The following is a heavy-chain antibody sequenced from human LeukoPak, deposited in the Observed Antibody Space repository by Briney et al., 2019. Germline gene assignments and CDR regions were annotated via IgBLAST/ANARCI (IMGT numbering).Heavy chain of an antibody. CDR2: ITRSSSYI. CDR3: ARDPYSGSYGPYYYYYMDV. J-gene: IGHJ6*03. V-gene: IGHV3-21*06. Sequence: GGSLRLSCAASGFSFSSYNMNWVRKAPGKGPEWVSSITRSSSYIYYADSVKGRFTISRDNAKNSLYPQMDSLRVEDTAVYYCARDPYSGSYGPYYYYYMDVWGKGTTVTISS. CDR1: GFSFSSYN. D-gene: IGHD1-26*01.